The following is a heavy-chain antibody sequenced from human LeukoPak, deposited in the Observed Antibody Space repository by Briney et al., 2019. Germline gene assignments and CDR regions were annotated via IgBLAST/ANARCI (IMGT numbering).Heavy chain of an antibody. CDR2: IYYSGST. Sequence: SETLSLTCTVSGGSISRYYWSWIRQPPGKGLEWIGYIYYSGSTNYNPSLKSRVTISVDTSKNQFSLKLSSVTAADTAVYYCARAGELGNYFDYWGQGTLVTVSS. CDR3: ARAGELGNYFDY. J-gene: IGHJ4*02. V-gene: IGHV4-59*01. CDR1: GGSISRYY. D-gene: IGHD7-27*01.